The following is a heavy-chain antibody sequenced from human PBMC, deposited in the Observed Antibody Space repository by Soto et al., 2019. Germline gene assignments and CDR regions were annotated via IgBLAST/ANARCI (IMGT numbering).Heavy chain of an antibody. J-gene: IGHJ6*03. CDR3: AKVEATTYYYYYMDV. CDR1: GFTFSNYA. V-gene: IGHV3-23*01. Sequence: GGSLRLSCAASGFTFSNYAMSWVRQAPGKGLEWVSGIIGSGTGTYYADSVKGRFTISRDNSKNALFLQMNGLRAEDTAVYYCAKVEATTYYYYYMDVWGRGTAVTVSS. CDR2: IIGSGTGT.